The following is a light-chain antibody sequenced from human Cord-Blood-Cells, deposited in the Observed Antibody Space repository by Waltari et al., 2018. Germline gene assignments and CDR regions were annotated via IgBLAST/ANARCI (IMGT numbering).Light chain of an antibody. CDR2: GAS. J-gene: IGKJ5*01. Sequence: EIVMTQSPATLSVSPGERATLSCRASQSVRSNLAWYQQKPGKAPRLLIYGASTRATGIPARFSGSGSGTEFTLNISSLQSEDFAVYYCQQYNNWPLTFGQGTRLEIK. CDR1: QSVRSN. V-gene: IGKV3-15*01. CDR3: QQYNNWPLT.